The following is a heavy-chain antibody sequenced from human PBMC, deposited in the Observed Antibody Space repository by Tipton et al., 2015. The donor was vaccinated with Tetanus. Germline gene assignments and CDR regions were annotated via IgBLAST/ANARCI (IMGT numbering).Heavy chain of an antibody. Sequence: GLVKPSQTLSLTCTVSGGSIISADHYWSWIRQPPGKGLEWVAHIYYSGSATYNPSVASRATVSIDMSKNQFSLRLTSATAADTAVYYCARDRITGPTGRYYAMDVWGQGTTVTVSS. CDR3: ARDRITGPTGRYYAMDV. CDR2: IYYSGSA. D-gene: IGHD1-7*01. V-gene: IGHV4-61*08. J-gene: IGHJ6*01. CDR1: GGSIISADHY.